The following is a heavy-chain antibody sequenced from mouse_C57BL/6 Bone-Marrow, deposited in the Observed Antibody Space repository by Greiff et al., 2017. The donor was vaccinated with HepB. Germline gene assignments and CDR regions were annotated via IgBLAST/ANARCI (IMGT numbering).Heavy chain of an antibody. CDR1: GYTFTDYN. CDR3: ARSMITTAFDY. CDR2: INPNNGGT. Sequence: VQLQQSGPELVKPGASVKIPCKASGYTFTDYNMDWVKQSHGKSLEWIGDINPNNGGTNYNQKFKGKATLTVDKSSSTAYMELRSLTSEDTAVYYCARSMITTAFDYWGQGTTLTVSS. J-gene: IGHJ2*01. D-gene: IGHD2-4*01. V-gene: IGHV1-18*01.